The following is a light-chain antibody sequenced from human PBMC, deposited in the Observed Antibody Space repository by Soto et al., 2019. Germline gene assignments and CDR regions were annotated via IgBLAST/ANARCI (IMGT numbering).Light chain of an antibody. Sequence: DIQMTQSPSTLSASVGDRVTITCRASQSFSNWLAWYQQKPGKAPKLLIFDVSTLESGVPSRFSGSGYGTEFTLTISGLQPDDSATYHCQQYNTYHLTVGGGTKVEIK. J-gene: IGKJ4*01. CDR2: DVS. CDR1: QSFSNW. V-gene: IGKV1-5*01. CDR3: QQYNTYHLT.